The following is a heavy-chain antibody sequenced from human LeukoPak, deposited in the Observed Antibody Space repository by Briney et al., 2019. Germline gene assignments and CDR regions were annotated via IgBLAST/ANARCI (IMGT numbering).Heavy chain of an antibody. CDR2: IKQGGSEK. CDR3: ARGIEDFWSGAGPLGNWFDP. CDR1: GFTFSDYY. Sequence: PGGSLRLSCAASGFTFSDYYMSWIRQAPGKGLEWVANIKQGGSEKYYVDSVKGRFTISRDNAKNSLYLQMNSLRAEDTAVYYCARGIEDFWSGAGPLGNWFDPWGQGTLVTVSS. J-gene: IGHJ5*02. D-gene: IGHD3-3*01. V-gene: IGHV3-7*01.